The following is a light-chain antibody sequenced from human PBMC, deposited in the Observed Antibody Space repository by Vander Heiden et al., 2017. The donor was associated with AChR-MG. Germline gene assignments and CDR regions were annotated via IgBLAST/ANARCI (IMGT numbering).Light chain of an antibody. CDR1: QSVSSY. V-gene: IGKV3-11*01. CDR3: QQRSNWPLT. CDR2: DAS. Sequence: EIVLTQSPATLSLSPGERATLSCRASQSVSSYLASYQQKPGQAPRLLIYDASNRATGSPARFSGSGSGTDFTLTISSLEPEDFAVYYCQQRSNWPLTFGGGTKVEIK. J-gene: IGKJ4*01.